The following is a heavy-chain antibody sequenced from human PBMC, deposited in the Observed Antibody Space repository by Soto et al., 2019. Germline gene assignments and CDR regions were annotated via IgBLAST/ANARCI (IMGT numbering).Heavy chain of an antibody. Sequence: QVQLQESGPGLVKPSETLSLTCTVSGGSISSYYWSWIRQPPGKGLEWIGYIYYSGSTNYNPSLKSRVTISVDTSKNQYSLKLSSVTAADTAVYYRAGGSIFGVVPRDWGQGTLVSVSS. CDR3: AGGSIFGVVPRD. CDR1: GGSISSYY. V-gene: IGHV4-59*01. D-gene: IGHD3-3*01. CDR2: IYYSGST. J-gene: IGHJ4*02.